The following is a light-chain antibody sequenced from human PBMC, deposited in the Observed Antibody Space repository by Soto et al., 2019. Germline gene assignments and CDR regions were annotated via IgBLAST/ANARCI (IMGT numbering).Light chain of an antibody. J-gene: IGLJ1*01. Sequence: QSVLTQPAFVSGSPGQSITISCTGTSTDVGGYNFVSWYQQHPGKVPKLMIYDVTNRPSGVSNRFSGSKSGNTASLTISGLQAEDEADYYCSSYTSSSTLVFGTGTKVT. CDR1: STDVGGYNF. CDR3: SSYTSSSTLV. CDR2: DVT. V-gene: IGLV2-14*01.